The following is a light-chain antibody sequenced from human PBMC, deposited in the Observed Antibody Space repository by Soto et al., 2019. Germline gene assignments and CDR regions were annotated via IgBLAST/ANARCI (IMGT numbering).Light chain of an antibody. CDR1: QSLRPTY. CDR2: GAS. V-gene: IGKV3-20*01. J-gene: IGKJ1*01. Sequence: EVVLTQSPDTLSLSPGETATLSCRASQSLRPTYVAWYQQKPGQAPRLLIYGASFRATDIPNRFSGRGSGTDFTLSISRLEPEDFAVYYCQQYATSPRTFGQGTKVDIK. CDR3: QQYATSPRT.